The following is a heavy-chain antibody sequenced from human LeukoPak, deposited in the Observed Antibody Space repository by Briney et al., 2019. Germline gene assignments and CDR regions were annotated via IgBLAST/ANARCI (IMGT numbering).Heavy chain of an antibody. V-gene: IGHV3-9*01. CDR3: AKDGVQLWYKYYYGTDV. CDR1: GFTFDDYA. D-gene: IGHD5-18*01. Sequence: PGRSLRLSCAASGFTFDDYAMHWVRHAPGKGLEWVSGISWNSGSIGYADSVKGRFTISRDNAKNSLYLQMNSLRAEDTALYYCAKDGVQLWYKYYYGTDVWGQGTTVTVSS. J-gene: IGHJ6*02. CDR2: ISWNSGSI.